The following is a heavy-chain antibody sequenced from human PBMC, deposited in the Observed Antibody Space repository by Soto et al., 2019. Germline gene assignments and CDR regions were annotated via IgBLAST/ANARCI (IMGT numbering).Heavy chain of an antibody. CDR2: ISAYNGNT. Sequence: ASVKVSCKASGYTFTSCGIGWVRQAPGQGLEWMGWISAYNGNTIYAQEFQGRVTMTKDTSTSTAYMELGTLRSDDTAMYYCARLSGCGGGSCYLPDDWGQGTLVTVSS. CDR3: ARLSGCGGGSCYLPDD. V-gene: IGHV1-18*01. CDR1: GYTFTSCG. J-gene: IGHJ4*02. D-gene: IGHD2-15*01.